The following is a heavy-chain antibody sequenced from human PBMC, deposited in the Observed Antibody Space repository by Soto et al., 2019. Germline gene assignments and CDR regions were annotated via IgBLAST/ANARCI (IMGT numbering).Heavy chain of an antibody. V-gene: IGHV4-4*07. CDR2: LYTSGST. CDR1: GGSISSYY. CDR3: ARDSSSWEYFQH. D-gene: IGHD6-13*01. Sequence: SETLSLTCTVSGGSISSYYWSWIRQPAGKGLEWIGRLYTSGSTNYNPSLKSRVTMSADTSKNQFSLKLSSVTAADTAVYYCARDSSSWEYFQHWGQGTLVTVSS. J-gene: IGHJ1*01.